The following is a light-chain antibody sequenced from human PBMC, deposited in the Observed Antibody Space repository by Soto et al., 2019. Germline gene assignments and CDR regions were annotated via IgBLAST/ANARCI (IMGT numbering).Light chain of an antibody. J-gene: IGKJ5*01. Sequence: EIVLTQSPATLSLSPGERAILSCRASQSSSSYLAWYQQKPGQAPRLLIYDASKRATGIPARFSGRGSGTDFTLTISSLEAEDFAVYYCQQRSNWPPVITFGQGTRLEIK. CDR1: QSSSSY. CDR3: QQRSNWPPVIT. V-gene: IGKV3-11*01. CDR2: DAS.